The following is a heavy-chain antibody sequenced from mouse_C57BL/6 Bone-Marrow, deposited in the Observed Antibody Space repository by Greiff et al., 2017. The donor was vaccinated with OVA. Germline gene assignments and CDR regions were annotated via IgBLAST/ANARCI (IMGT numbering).Heavy chain of an antibody. V-gene: IGHV7-3*01. D-gene: IGHD3-2*02. J-gene: IGHJ4*01. CDR1: GFTFPDYY. CDR2: IRNKANGYTT. CDR3: ARSTQSPYYYAMDY. Sequence: EGMLVESGGGLVQPGGALSPACVASGFTFPDYYISWVRQPPGKALEWLGFIRNKANGYTTEYSASVKGRFTISRDNSQSILYRQMNALIAEDSATYYCARSTQSPYYYAMDYWGQGTSVTVSS.